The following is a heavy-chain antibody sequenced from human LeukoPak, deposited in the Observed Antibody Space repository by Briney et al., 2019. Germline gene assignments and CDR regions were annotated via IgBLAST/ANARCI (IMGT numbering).Heavy chain of an antibody. CDR1: GGSISSSSYC. D-gene: IGHD4-23*01. Sequence: SETLSLTCTVSGGSISSSSYCWGWIRQPPGKGLEWIGSIYYSGSTYYNPSLKSRVTISVDTSKNQFSLKLSSVTAADTAVYYCARRSTVVTVDYWGQGTLVTVSS. CDR2: IYYSGST. J-gene: IGHJ4*02. V-gene: IGHV4-39*01. CDR3: ARRSTVVTVDY.